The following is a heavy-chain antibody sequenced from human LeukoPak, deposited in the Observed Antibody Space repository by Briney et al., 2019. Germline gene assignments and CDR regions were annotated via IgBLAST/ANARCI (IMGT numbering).Heavy chain of an antibody. D-gene: IGHD4-17*01. V-gene: IGHV3-48*01. CDR1: GFTFSSYS. CDR3: ARPTVTTGVDAFDF. CDR2: ISSSSSTI. J-gene: IGHJ3*01. Sequence: GGSLRLSCAASGFTFSSYSMNWVRQAPGKGLEWVSYISSSSSTIYYADSVKGRFTISRDNAKNSLYLQMSSLRAEDTAVYYCARPTVTTGVDAFDFWGQGTMVTVSS.